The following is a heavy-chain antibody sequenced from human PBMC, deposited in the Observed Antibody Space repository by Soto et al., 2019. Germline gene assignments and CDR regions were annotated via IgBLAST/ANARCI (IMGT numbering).Heavy chain of an antibody. Sequence: EVQLVESGGGLVKPGGSLRLSCAASGFTFSNAWMSWVRQAPGKGLEWVGRIKSKTDGGTTDYAAPVKGRFTISRDDSKNTLYMPMNSLTTEDTAVYYWTTDAGDYGWNNYWGQGTLVTVSS. CDR1: GFTFSNAW. D-gene: IGHD4-17*01. J-gene: IGHJ4*02. CDR3: TTDAGDYGWNNY. V-gene: IGHV3-15*01. CDR2: IKSKTDGGTT.